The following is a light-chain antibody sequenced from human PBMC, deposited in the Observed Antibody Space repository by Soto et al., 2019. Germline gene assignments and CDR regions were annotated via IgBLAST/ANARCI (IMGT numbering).Light chain of an antibody. V-gene: IGLV2-14*01. CDR3: SSYTTSAPYV. CDR2: EVT. J-gene: IGLJ1*01. Sequence: QSALTRPASVSGSPGQSITISCTGTSSDVGAYNFVAWYQHHPGRAPKLIIYEVTIRPSGVSNRFSGSKSGNTASLTISGLQAEDDADYYCSSYTTSAPYVFGIGTKVTVL. CDR1: SSDVGAYNF.